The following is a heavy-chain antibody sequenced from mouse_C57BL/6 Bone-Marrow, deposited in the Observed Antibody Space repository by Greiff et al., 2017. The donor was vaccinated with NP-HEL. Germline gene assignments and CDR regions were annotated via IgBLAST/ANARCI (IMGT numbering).Heavy chain of an antibody. D-gene: IGHD1-1*01. J-gene: IGHJ3*01. CDR1: GYTFTSYG. CDR2: IDPRSGNT. V-gene: IGHV1-81*01. Sequence: VQLQEAGAELARPGASVKLSCKASGYTFTSYGISWVKQRTGQGLEWIGEIDPRSGNTYYNEKFKGKATLTADKSSSTAYMELRSLTSEDSAVYFCARDLNYNGRGYAWFAYWGQGTLVTVSA. CDR3: ARDLNYNGRGYAWFAY.